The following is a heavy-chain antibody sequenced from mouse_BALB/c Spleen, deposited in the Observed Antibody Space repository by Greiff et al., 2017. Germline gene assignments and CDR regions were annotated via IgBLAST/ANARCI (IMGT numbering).Heavy chain of an antibody. J-gene: IGHJ4*01. CDR2: IDPANGNT. CDR3: ARIYGNYGYYAMDY. CDR1: GFNIKDTY. V-gene: IGHV14-3*02. Sequence: EVQLVESGAELVKPGASVKLSCTASGFNIKDTYMHWVKQRPEQGLEWIGRIDPANGNTKYDPKFQGKATITADTSSNTAYLQLSSLTSEDTAVYYCARIYGNYGYYAMDYWGQGTSVTVSS. D-gene: IGHD2-1*01.